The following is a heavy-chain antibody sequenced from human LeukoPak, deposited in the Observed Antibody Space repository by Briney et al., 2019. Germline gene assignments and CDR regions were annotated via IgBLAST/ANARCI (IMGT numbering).Heavy chain of an antibody. CDR1: GFTFSGNW. CDR3: ARDSFYYDSSGPY. J-gene: IGHJ4*02. V-gene: IGHV3-74*01. D-gene: IGHD3-22*01. Sequence: GGSLRLSCAASGFTFSGNWMHWVRQAPGKGLEWVSHISTDAKIITYADFVKGRFTISRDNAKNSLYLQMNSLRAEDTAVYYCARDSFYYDSSGPYWGQGTLVTVSS. CDR2: ISTDAKII.